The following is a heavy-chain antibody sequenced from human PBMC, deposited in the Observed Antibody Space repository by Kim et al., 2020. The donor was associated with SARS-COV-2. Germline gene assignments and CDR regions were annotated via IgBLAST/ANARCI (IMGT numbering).Heavy chain of an antibody. Sequence: ASVKVSCKASGYTFTGYYMHWVRQAPGQGLEWMGRINPNSGGTNHAQKFQGRVTMTRDTSISTAYMELSRLRSDDTAVYYCARDRVGVFQIAAAGRNWFDPWGQGTLVTVSS. CDR1: GYTFTGYY. CDR2: INPNSGGT. V-gene: IGHV1-2*06. J-gene: IGHJ5*02. CDR3: ARDRVGVFQIAAAGRNWFDP. D-gene: IGHD6-13*01.